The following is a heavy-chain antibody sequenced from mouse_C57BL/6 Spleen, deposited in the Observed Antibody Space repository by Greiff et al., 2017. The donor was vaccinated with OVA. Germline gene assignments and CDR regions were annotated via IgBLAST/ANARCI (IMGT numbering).Heavy chain of an antibody. J-gene: IGHJ2*01. CDR3: ARDPTAQANYFDY. CDR1: GYTFTSYW. D-gene: IGHD3-2*02. Sequence: QVQLQQPGAELVKPGASVKLSCKASGYTFTSYWMHWVKQRPGQGLEWIGVIHPNSGSTNYNEKFKSKATLTVDKSSSTAYMQLSSLTSEDSAVYYCARDPTAQANYFDYWGQGTTLTVSS. CDR2: IHPNSGST. V-gene: IGHV1-64*01.